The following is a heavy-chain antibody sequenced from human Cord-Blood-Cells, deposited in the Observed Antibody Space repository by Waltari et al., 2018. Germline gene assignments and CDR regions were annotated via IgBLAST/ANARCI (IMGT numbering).Heavy chain of an antibody. V-gene: IGHV4-30-2*01. CDR1: GGSISRGGYS. J-gene: IGHJ4*02. Sequence: GLVKPSQTLSLTCAVSGGSISRGGYSWSWIRQPPGKGLEWIGYIYHSGSTYYNPSLKSRVTISVDRSKNQFSLKLGSGTAADTAVYYCARADYDYIWGSYRYTPCFDYWGQGTLVTVSS. CDR3: ARADYDYIWGSYRYTPCFDY. D-gene: IGHD3-16*02. CDR2: IYHSGST.